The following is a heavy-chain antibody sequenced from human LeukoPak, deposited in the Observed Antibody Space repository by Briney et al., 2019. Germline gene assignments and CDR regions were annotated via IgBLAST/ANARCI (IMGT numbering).Heavy chain of an antibody. V-gene: IGHV3-30*07. J-gene: IGHJ3*02. D-gene: IGHD5-24*01. CDR3: AREATIAVAFDI. Sequence: SRDNSKNTLYLQMNSLRAEDTAVYYCAREATIAVAFDIWGQGTMVTVSS.